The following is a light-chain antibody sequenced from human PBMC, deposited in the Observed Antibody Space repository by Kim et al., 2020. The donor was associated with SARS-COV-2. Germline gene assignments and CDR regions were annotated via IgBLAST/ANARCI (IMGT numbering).Light chain of an antibody. Sequence: GQRVTISCSGGRAHIGYYTMNWYQQLPGTAPKLLIFCDDHRPSGVPDRFSGSKSGTSASLAISGLQSEDEADYYCSTWDISLDSPVFGGGTQLTVL. J-gene: IGLJ3*02. CDR3: STWDISLDSPV. V-gene: IGLV1-44*01. CDR2: CDD. CDR1: RAHIGYYT.